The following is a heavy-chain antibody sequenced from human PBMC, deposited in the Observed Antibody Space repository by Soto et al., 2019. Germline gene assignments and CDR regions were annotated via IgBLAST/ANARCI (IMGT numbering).Heavy chain of an antibody. D-gene: IGHD2-15*01. J-gene: IGHJ4*02. Sequence: GGSLRHSCAASGFTFSSYAMSWVRQAPGKGLEWVSAISGSGGSTYYADSVKGRFTISRDNSKNTLYLQMNSLRAEDTAVYYCAKGRSAIDCSGGSCYSKFWFGGYYFDYWGQGTLVTVSS. CDR3: AKGRSAIDCSGGSCYSKFWFGGYYFDY. CDR2: ISGSGGST. CDR1: GFTFSSYA. V-gene: IGHV3-23*01.